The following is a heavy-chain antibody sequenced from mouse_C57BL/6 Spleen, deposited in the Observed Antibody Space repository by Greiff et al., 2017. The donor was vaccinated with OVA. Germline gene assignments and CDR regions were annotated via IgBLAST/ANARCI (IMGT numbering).Heavy chain of an antibody. V-gene: IGHV5-9*01. CDR2: ISGGGGNT. D-gene: IGHD1-1*01. CDR3: AREGPTGVVDYYAMDY. Sequence: EVMLVESGGGLVKPGGSLKLSCAASGFTFSSYTMSWVRQTPEKRLEWVATISGGGGNTYYPDSVKGRFTISRDNAKNTLYLQMSSLRSEDTALYYCAREGPTGVVDYYAMDYWGQGTSVTVSS. CDR1: GFTFSSYT. J-gene: IGHJ4*01.